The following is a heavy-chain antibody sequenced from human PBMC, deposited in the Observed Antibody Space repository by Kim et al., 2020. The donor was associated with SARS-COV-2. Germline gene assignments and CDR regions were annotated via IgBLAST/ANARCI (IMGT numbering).Heavy chain of an antibody. CDR1: GFTFSSYA. CDR3: TILGYCSGGTCYYYGMDV. D-gene: IGHD2-15*01. V-gene: IGHV3-23*01. Sequence: GGSLRLSCAASGFTFSSYAMSWVRQAPGKGLEWVSTISGNGGTTYYADSVKGRFTISSDNSKNTLYLQMNSLRAEDTAEYYCTILGYCSGGTCYYYGMDVWGQGTTFTVSS. J-gene: IGHJ6*02. CDR2: ISGNGGTT.